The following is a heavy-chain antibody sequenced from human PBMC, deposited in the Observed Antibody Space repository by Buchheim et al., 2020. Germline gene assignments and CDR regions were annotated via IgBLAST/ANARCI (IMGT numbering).Heavy chain of an antibody. CDR3: ARALNPHYDYVTSGVLDP. V-gene: IGHV4-30-2*01. J-gene: IGHJ5*02. Sequence: QLQLQESGSGLVKPSQTLSLTCAVSGGSISSGGYSWSWIRQPPGKGLEWIGYIYHSGSTYYNPSLKRRVTISVDRSKNQFSRKLSSVTAADTAVYYCARALNPHYDYVTSGVLDPWGQGTL. CDR1: GGSISSGGYS. D-gene: IGHD3-16*01. CDR2: IYHSGST.